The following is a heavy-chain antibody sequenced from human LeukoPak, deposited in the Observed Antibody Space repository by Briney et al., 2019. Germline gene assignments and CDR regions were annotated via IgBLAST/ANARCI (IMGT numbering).Heavy chain of an antibody. J-gene: IGHJ4*02. D-gene: IGHD5-12*01. CDR1: GVSISSSNSY. CDR3: ARHTWQWLPFDD. Sequence: PSETLSLTCTVSGVSISSSNSYWGWIRQPPGKGLEWIGSIYYTGNTYYNASLKSRVTISIDTSKNQIYLKMASVTAADTAIYYCARHTWQWLPFDDWGQGTQVTVSS. CDR2: IYYTGNT. V-gene: IGHV4-39*01.